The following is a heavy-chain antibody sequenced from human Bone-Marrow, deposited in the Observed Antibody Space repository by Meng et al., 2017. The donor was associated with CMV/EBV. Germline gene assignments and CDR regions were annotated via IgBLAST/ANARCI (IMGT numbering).Heavy chain of an antibody. Sequence: SETLSLTCTVSGGCISSGGYYWSWIRQHPGKGLEWIGYIYYSGSTYYNPSLKSRVTISVDTSQRQFSLKLTSVTAADTAVYYCARGGRCGSTSCYYYYGMDVWGQGATVTVSS. CDR2: IYYSGST. CDR3: ARGGRCGSTSCYYYYGMDV. J-gene: IGHJ6*02. V-gene: IGHV4-31*03. CDR1: GGCISSGGYY. D-gene: IGHD2-2*01.